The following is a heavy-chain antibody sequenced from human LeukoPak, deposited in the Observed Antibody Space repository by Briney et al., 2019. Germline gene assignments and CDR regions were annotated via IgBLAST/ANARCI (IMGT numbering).Heavy chain of an antibody. CDR2: ISSSSSTI. Sequence: GGSLRLSCAASGFTFSSYCMSWVRQAPGKGLEWASYISSSSSTIYYADSVKGRFTISRDNAKNSLYLQMNSLRAEDTAVYYCARSGLRYYFDYWGQGTLVTVSS. J-gene: IGHJ4*02. D-gene: IGHD3-22*01. CDR1: GFTFSSYC. CDR3: ARSGLRYYFDY. V-gene: IGHV3-48*01.